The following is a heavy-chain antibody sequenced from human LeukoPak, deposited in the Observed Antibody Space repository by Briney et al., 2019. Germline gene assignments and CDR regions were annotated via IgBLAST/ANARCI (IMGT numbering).Heavy chain of an antibody. J-gene: IGHJ4*02. CDR1: GASISSYY. CDR3: ARENPSGYYNRPIGY. V-gene: IGHV4-59*01. CDR2: IYYSGSI. Sequence: SETLSLTCTVSGASISSYYWSWIRQPPGKGLEWIGDIYYSGSIKYNPSLKSRVTMSVDTSKNQFSLKLSSVTAADTAIYYCARENPSGYYNRPIGYWGQGTLVTVSS. D-gene: IGHD3-22*01.